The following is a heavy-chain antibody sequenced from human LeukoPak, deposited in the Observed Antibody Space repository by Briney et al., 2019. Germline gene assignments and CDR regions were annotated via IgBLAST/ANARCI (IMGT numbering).Heavy chain of an antibody. CDR2: IIPNFGTA. J-gene: IGHJ4*02. CDR1: RGTFSSYA. CDR3: ARDPDSGSYFGNY. D-gene: IGHD1-26*01. V-gene: IGHV1-69*13. Sequence: SVKDSCMASRGTFSSYAISWVRPAPGQGVEWMGGIIPNFGTANYAQKFQGRVTITADQSTSTANMELSSLRSEDTAVYYCARDPDSGSYFGNYWGQGTLVTASS.